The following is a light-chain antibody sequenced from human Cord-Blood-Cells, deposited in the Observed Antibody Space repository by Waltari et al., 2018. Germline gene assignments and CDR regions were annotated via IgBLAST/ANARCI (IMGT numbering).Light chain of an antibody. CDR2: GAS. V-gene: IGKV3-20*01. J-gene: IGKJ4*01. CDR3: QQYGSSPLT. Sequence: EIVLTQSPGTLSLSPGERATLSCRPSQSVSSSYSAWYQQKPGQAPRLLIYGASSRATGIPDRFSGSGSGTDFTLTISRLEPEDFAVYYCQQYGSSPLTFGGGTKVEIK. CDR1: QSVSSSY.